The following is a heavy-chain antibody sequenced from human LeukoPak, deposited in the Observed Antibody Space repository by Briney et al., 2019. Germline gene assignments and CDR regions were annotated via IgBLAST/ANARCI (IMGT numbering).Heavy chain of an antibody. D-gene: IGHD3-10*01. V-gene: IGHV4-59*07. Sequence: PSDTLSLTCTVSGDAISTYYWNWIRQTPGKGLEWVGHIANGRTDYNPSLKSRAIISVDTSKNQVSLRLTSVTAADTAVYHCARDKAHSYGYYFDPWGPGTQVLVSS. CDR2: IANGRT. CDR3: ARDKAHSYGYYFDP. CDR1: GDAISTYY. J-gene: IGHJ4*02.